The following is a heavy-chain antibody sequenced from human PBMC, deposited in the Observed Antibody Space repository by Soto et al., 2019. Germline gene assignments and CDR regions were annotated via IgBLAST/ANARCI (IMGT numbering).Heavy chain of an antibody. Sequence: QVQLVESGGGEVQPGRSLRLSCAASGFTFSSYGMHWVRQAPGKGLEWVAVIWYDGSNKYYADSVKGRFTISRDNSKNTLYLQMNSLRAEDTAVYYCARAYGSGSYGCWFDPWGQGTLVTVSS. V-gene: IGHV3-33*01. CDR3: ARAYGSGSYGCWFDP. CDR2: IWYDGSNK. D-gene: IGHD3-10*01. J-gene: IGHJ5*02. CDR1: GFTFSSYG.